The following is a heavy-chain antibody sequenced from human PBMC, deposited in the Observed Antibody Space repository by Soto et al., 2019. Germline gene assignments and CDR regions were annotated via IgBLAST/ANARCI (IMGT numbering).Heavy chain of an antibody. CDR3: ARRNDFWSGYYRFDY. D-gene: IGHD3-3*01. V-gene: IGHV4-34*01. Sequence: TLSLTCAVYGGSFSGYYWSWIRQPPGKGLEWIGEINHSGSTNYNPSLKSRVTISVDTSKNQFSLKLSSVTAADTAVYYCARRNDFWSGYYRFDYWGQGTLVTVYS. CDR2: INHSGST. CDR1: GGSFSGYY. J-gene: IGHJ4*02.